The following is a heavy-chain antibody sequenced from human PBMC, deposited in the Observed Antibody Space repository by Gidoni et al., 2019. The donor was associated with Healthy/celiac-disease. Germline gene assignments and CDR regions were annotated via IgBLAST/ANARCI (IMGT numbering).Heavy chain of an antibody. CDR3: ARHDEVVAAIGMDV. V-gene: IGHV4-59*08. Sequence: QVQLQESGPGLVKPSETLSLTCTVSGGSISSYYWSWIRQPPGKGLEWIGYIYYSGSTNYNPSLKSRVTISVDTSKNQFSLKLSSVTAADTAVYYCARHDEVVAAIGMDVWGQGTTVTVSS. CDR1: GGSISSYY. CDR2: IYYSGST. D-gene: IGHD2-15*01. J-gene: IGHJ6*02.